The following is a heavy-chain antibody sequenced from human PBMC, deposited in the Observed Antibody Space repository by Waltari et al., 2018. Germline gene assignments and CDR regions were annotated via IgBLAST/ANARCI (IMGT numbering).Heavy chain of an antibody. V-gene: IGHV4-59*01. CDR2: IYYSGST. J-gene: IGHJ4*02. D-gene: IGHD3-22*01. CDR3: ARAPLTYYYDSSGLGPFDY. CDR1: GGYISSYY. Sequence: QVQLQESGPGLVKPSETLSLTCTVSGGYISSYYWSWIRQPPGKGLEWIGYIYYSGSTNYNPSLKSRVTISVDTSKNQFSLKLSSVTAADTAVYYCARAPLTYYYDSSGLGPFDYWGQGTLVTVSS.